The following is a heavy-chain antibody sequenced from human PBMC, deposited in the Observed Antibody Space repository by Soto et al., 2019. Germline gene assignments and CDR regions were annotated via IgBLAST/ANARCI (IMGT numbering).Heavy chain of an antibody. CDR2: IYHSGST. CDR1: GGSISSYY. Sequence: SETLSLTCSVSGGSISSYYWSWIRQPPGKGLEWIGYIYHSGSTNYNPSLKSRLTISVDTSKNQFSLNLSSVTAADTAVYYCARDRGDFWSYYDRGEYYYGMDVRGRGTTVTVSS. D-gene: IGHD3-3*01. V-gene: IGHV4-59*01. CDR3: ARDRGDFWSYYDRGEYYYGMDV. J-gene: IGHJ6*02.